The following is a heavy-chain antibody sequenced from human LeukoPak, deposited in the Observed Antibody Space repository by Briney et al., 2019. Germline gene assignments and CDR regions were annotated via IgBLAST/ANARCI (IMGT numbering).Heavy chain of an antibody. D-gene: IGHD6-13*01. CDR1: GFMFSSHN. CDR2: ISSSGSTI. Sequence: GGSLRLSCAASGFMFSSHNMNWVRQAPGKGLEWVSYISSSGSTIYYEDSVEGRFTISRDNAKNSLYLQMNSLRAEDTAVYYCARAGIAAAGTNAFDYWGQGTLVTVSS. V-gene: IGHV3-48*04. J-gene: IGHJ4*02. CDR3: ARAGIAAAGTNAFDY.